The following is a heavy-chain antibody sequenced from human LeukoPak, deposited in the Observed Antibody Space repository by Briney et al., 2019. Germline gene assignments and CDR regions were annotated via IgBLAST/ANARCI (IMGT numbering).Heavy chain of an antibody. D-gene: IGHD3-10*01. CDR3: ARARPFTMVRGVDFDY. V-gene: IGHV3-48*04. CDR2: ISSSSSTI. CDR1: GFTFSSYS. J-gene: IGHJ4*02. Sequence: GRSLRLSCAASGFTFSSYSMNWVRQAPGKGLGWVSYISSSSSTIYYADSVKGRFTISRDNAKNSLYLQMNSLRAEDTAVYYCARARPFTMVRGVDFDYWGQGTLVTVSS.